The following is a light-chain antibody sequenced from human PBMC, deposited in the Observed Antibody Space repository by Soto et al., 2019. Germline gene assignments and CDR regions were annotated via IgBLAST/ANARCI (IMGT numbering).Light chain of an antibody. CDR1: QSVSSSY. CDR3: HQYGSSPLT. V-gene: IGKV3-20*01. J-gene: IGKJ4*01. Sequence: EIVLTQSPGTLSLSPGERATLSCRASQSVSSSYLAWYQQKPGQAPRLLIYGASSRATGIPDRFSGSGSGTDFTLTISRLETEEVAVYYCHQYGSSPLTVGEETKEEI. CDR2: GAS.